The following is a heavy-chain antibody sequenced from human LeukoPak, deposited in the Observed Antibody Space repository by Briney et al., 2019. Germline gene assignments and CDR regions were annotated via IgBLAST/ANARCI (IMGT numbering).Heavy chain of an antibody. CDR2: ISAYNGNT. D-gene: IGHD3-3*01. V-gene: IGHV1-18*01. J-gene: IGHJ6*02. CDR1: GYTFTSYG. CDR3: ARDRVSYDFWSGSVYYYYGMDV. Sequence: ASVKVSCKASGYTFTSYGISWVRQAPGQGLEWMGWISAYNGNTNYAQKLQGRVTMTTDTSTSTAYMELRSLRSDDTAVYYCARDRVSYDFWSGSVYYYYGMDVWGQGTTVTVSS.